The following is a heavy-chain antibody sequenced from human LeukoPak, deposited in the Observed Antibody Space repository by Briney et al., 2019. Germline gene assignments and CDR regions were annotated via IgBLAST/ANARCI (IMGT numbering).Heavy chain of an antibody. CDR1: GYTFTSYY. CDR2: INPSGGST. Sequence: ASVKVSCKASGYTFTSYYMHWVRQAPGQGLEWMGIINPSGGSTSYAQKFQGRVTMTRDTSISTAYMELSRLRSDDTAVYYCARDPSSVYYYYYYMDVWGKGTTVTVSS. D-gene: IGHD6-19*01. J-gene: IGHJ6*03. CDR3: ARDPSSVYYYYYYMDV. V-gene: IGHV1-46*01.